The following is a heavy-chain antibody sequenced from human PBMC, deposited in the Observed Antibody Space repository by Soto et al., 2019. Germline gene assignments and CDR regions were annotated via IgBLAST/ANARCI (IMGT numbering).Heavy chain of an antibody. D-gene: IGHD1-26*01. CDR2: MNAGDSDS. CDR3: ARLDGGGTYPSYFDY. V-gene: IGHV5-51*01. Sequence: PGESLKISCQGSGYRFTTYWIGWVRQTPGKGLEWMGIMNAGDSDSRYSPSFQGQVTFSADKSISTAHLQWSSVKASDTAMYYCARLDGGGTYPSYFDYWGQGTLVTVSS. CDR1: GYRFTTYW. J-gene: IGHJ4*01.